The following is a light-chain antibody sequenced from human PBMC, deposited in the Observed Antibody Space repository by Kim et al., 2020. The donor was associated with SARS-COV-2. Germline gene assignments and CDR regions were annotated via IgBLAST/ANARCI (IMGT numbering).Light chain of an antibody. CDR3: SSYAGTNFFV. CDR2: EVT. Sequence: QSALTQPPSASGSPGQSVTISCTGTSRDVGFYNYVSWYQHHPGKAPQLLIYEVTQRPSGVPDRFSGSKSGNTASLTVSGLQAEDEADYYCSSYAGTNFFVFGTGTKFTVL. CDR1: SRDVGFYNY. J-gene: IGLJ1*01. V-gene: IGLV2-8*01.